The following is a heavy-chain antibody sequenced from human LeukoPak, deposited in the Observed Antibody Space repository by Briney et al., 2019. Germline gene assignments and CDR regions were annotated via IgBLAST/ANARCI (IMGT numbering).Heavy chain of an antibody. J-gene: IGHJ5*02. CDR3: AKVLWIGAKNWWFDA. V-gene: IGHV3-23*01. CDR1: GFTFSTYA. Sequence: GSLRLSCAASGFTFSTYAMSWVRQAPGKGLEWVSVLSGRSDTIYCADSVKGRFTISRDNSKNTLYLQMDSLRAEDTADYYCAKVLWIGAKNWWFDAWGQGTLVTVSS. D-gene: IGHD1-1*01. CDR2: LSGRSDTI.